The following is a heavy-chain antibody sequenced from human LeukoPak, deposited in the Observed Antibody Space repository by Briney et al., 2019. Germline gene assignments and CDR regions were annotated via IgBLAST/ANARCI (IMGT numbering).Heavy chain of an antibody. J-gene: IGHJ4*02. CDR3: ARLGYCSGGSCPDY. CDR1: RFTFSSYS. V-gene: IGHV3-21*01. CDR2: ISSSSSYI. Sequence: GGSLRLSCAASRFTFSSYSMNWVRQAPGKGLEWVSSISSSSSYIYYADSVKGRFTISRDNAKNSLYLQMNSLRAEDTAVYYCARLGYCSGGSCPDYWGQGTLVTVSS. D-gene: IGHD2-15*01.